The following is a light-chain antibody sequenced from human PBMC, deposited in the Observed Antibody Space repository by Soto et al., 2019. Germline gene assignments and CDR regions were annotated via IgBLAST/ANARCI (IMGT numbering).Light chain of an antibody. CDR1: QAVNTR. J-gene: IGKJ1*01. V-gene: IGKV3-11*01. CDR2: LAS. CDR3: HQRQSWPRT. Sequence: EIVLTQSPATLSSFPGDRVTLSCRASQAVNTRLAWYQHKPGQAPSLLIYLASNRAAGVPARFSGSGSGTDFTLTISDVEPEDFAVYYCHQRQSWPRTVGQGTKVDSK.